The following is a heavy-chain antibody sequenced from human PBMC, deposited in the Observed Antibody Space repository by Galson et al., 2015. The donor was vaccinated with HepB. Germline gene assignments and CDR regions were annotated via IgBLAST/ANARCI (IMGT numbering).Heavy chain of an antibody. CDR3: ARAGRIYYDTAPFH. V-gene: IGHV1-69*13. J-gene: IGHJ4*02. Sequence: SVKVSCKASGGTFSSYAISWVRQAPGQGLEWMGGITPIFGTANYAQKFQGRVTITADESTSTAYMELSSLRSEDTAVYYCARAGRIYYDTAPFHWGQGTLVTVSS. CDR2: ITPIFGTA. CDR1: GGTFSSYA. D-gene: IGHD3-22*01.